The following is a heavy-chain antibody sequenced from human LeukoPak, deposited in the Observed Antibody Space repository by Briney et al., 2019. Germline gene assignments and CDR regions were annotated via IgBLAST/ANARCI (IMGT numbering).Heavy chain of an antibody. Sequence: SQTLSLTCTVSGGSISSGGYYWSWIRQHPGKGPEWIGYIYYSGSTYYNPSLKSRVTISVDMSKNQFSLKLSSVTAADTAVYYCARDSGYSYGPLDYWGQGILVTVSS. CDR1: GGSISSGGYY. CDR2: IYYSGST. CDR3: ARDSGYSYGPLDY. J-gene: IGHJ4*02. D-gene: IGHD5-18*01. V-gene: IGHV4-31*03.